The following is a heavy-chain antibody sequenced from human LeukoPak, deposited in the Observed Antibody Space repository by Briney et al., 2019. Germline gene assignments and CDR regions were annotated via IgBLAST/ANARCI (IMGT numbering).Heavy chain of an antibody. D-gene: IGHD2-2*01. CDR3: ARHVKSGTGSYNWFDP. CDR1: GGSISSSIFY. Sequence: SETLSLTCTVSGGSISSSIFYWGWIRQPPGKGLEWIGNVYNAGSTFYIPSVKSRVTISVDTSKNQFSLKLTSVTAADTAVYYCARHVKSGTGSYNWFDPWGQGTLVTVSS. V-gene: IGHV4-39*01. CDR2: VYNAGST. J-gene: IGHJ5*02.